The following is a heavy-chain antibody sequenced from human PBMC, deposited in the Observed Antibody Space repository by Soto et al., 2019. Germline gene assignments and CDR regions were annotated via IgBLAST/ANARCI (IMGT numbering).Heavy chain of an antibody. CDR2: IYSGGST. V-gene: IGHV3-66*01. CDR1: GFTFSSYW. CDR3: ARDRGPYDILTGYYRYYGMDV. J-gene: IGHJ6*02. Sequence: GGSLRLSCAASGFTFSSYWMSWVRQAPGKGLEWVSVIYSGGSTYYADSVKGRFTISRDNSKNTLYLQMNSLRAEDTAVYYCARDRGPYDILTGYYRYYGMDVWGQGTTVTVSS. D-gene: IGHD3-9*01.